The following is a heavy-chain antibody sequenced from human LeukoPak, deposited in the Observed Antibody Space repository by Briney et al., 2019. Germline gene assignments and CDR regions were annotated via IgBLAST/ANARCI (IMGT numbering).Heavy chain of an antibody. CDR3: ARDGTFDI. J-gene: IGHJ3*02. V-gene: IGHV1-2*02. D-gene: IGHD2-15*01. CDR1: GYTFTYYY. CDR2: INPDSGVT. Sequence: GASVTVSFTWSGYTFTYYYMHWVRQAPGQGLEGMGWINPDSGVTNYPQKFQGRVTMTRDTSSSTAYMELIRLRSDDTAVYYCARDGTFDIWGQGTMVTVSS.